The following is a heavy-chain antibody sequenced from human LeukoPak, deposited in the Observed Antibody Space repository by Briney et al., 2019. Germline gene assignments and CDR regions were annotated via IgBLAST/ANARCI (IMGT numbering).Heavy chain of an antibody. J-gene: IGHJ4*02. Sequence: ASVEVSCKASGYTFTGCYMHWVRQAPGQGVEWMGWINPNSGGTNYAQKFQGRVTMTRDTSISTAYMELSRLGSDDTAVYYCARVGPERRVRSAPSYDYWGQGTLVTVSS. CDR3: ARVGPERRVRSAPSYDY. CDR1: GYTFTGCY. V-gene: IGHV1-2*02. D-gene: IGHD1-1*01. CDR2: INPNSGGT.